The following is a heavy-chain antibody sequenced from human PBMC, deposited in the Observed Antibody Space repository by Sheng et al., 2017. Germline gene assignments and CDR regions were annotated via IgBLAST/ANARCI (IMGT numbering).Heavy chain of an antibody. D-gene: IGHD4-17*01. J-gene: IGHJ4*02. V-gene: IGHV3-23*01. CDR2: ITGNGGTT. CDR1: GFTFSDYA. CDR3: AKALYGDSEGVDY. Sequence: EVQVLESGGGLVQPGGSLRLSCTASGFTFSDYAMSWVRQAPGKGLEWVSGITGNGGTTYYADSVKGRFTISRDNSKNTLSLQLNSLRAEDTAVYYCAKALYGDSEGVDYWGQGTLVTVSS.